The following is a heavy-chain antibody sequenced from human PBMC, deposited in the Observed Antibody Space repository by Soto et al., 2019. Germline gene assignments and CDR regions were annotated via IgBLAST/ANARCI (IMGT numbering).Heavy chain of an antibody. J-gene: IGHJ4*02. CDR2: ISGDGDST. CDR3: ARAGLLASGDY. CDR1: GFTFSSSW. Sequence: VGSLRLSCAASGFTFSSSWMYWFRQGPGKGLVWVSGISGDGDSTTHADSVKGRFTISRDDAKNTLYLQMNSLIVEDTALYYCARAGLLASGDYWGQGTLVTVSS. D-gene: IGHD1-26*01. V-gene: IGHV3-74*01.